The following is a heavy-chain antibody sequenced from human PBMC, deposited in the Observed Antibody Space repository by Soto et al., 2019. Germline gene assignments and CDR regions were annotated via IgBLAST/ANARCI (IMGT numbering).Heavy chain of an antibody. Sequence: PETLSLTCTVSGGSISTYYWSWMRQPPGKGLEWIGYIYYSGSTNSNPSLKSRVTISEDTSKNQLSLKLSSVTAADTAVYYCARDAGGRGNGAFDIWGQGTMVTVSS. CDR2: IYYSGST. CDR1: GGSISTYY. J-gene: IGHJ3*02. D-gene: IGHD3-16*01. CDR3: ARDAGGRGNGAFDI. V-gene: IGHV4-59*01.